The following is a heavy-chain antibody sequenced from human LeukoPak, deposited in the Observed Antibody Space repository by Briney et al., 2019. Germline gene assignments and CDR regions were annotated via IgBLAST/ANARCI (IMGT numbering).Heavy chain of an antibody. Sequence: PGGSLRLSCAASAYTFCSYPMHWVRKAPCKGLEWMGVISYDGSNKYYEDSVKGRFTISRDNSKNTLYLQMNSLRAEDTAVYYCARDFYDFWSGYSHGMDVWGQGTTVTVSS. V-gene: IGHV3-30*04. CDR3: ARDFYDFWSGYSHGMDV. CDR1: AYTFCSYP. D-gene: IGHD3-3*01. J-gene: IGHJ6*02. CDR2: ISYDGSNK.